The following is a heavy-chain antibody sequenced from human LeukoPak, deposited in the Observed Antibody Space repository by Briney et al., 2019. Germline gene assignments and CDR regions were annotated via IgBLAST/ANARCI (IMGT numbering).Heavy chain of an antibody. CDR3: YAGYTWETTVVDY. CDR1: GYTFTSYY. V-gene: IGHV1-46*01. D-gene: IGHD1-1*01. Sequence: ASVKVSCKASGYTFTSYYMHWVRQAPGQGLEWMGIINPSGGSTSYAQKFQGRVTMTRDASTSTVYMELSSLRSEDTAVYYCYAGYTWETTVVDYWGQGTLVTVSP. J-gene: IGHJ4*02. CDR2: INPSGGST.